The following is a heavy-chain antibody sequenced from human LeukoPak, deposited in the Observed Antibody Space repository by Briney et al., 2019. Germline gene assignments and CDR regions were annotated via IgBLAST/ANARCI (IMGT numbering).Heavy chain of an antibody. J-gene: IGHJ6*03. CDR3: ARRAYLGVVVPAAMPYYYMDV. CDR2: IYTSGST. Sequence: PSETLSLTCTVSGGSISSYYWSWIRQPPGKGLEWIGYIYTSGSTNYNPSLKSRVTISVDTSKNQFSLKLSSVTAADTAVYYCARRAYLGVVVPAAMPYYYMDVWGKGTTVTVSS. D-gene: IGHD2-2*01. V-gene: IGHV4-4*09. CDR1: GGSISSYY.